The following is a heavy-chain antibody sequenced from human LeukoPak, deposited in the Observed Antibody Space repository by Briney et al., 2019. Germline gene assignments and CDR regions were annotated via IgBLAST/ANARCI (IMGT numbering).Heavy chain of an antibody. D-gene: IGHD3-10*01. CDR1: GDSVSRYY. V-gene: IGHV4-59*02. J-gene: IGHJ3*02. Sequence: SETLSLTCTVSGDSVSRYYWSWIRQPPGKGLEWIGYMFYGGTNNYNPSLKSRVTLSVDTSKNQFSLKLSSVTAADTAVYYCARVYGSGHDAFDIWGQGTVVTVSS. CDR2: MFYGGTN. CDR3: ARVYGSGHDAFDI.